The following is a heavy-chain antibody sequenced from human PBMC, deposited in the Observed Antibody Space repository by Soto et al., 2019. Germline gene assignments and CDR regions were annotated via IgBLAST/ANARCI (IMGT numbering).Heavy chain of an antibody. CDR3: ARDAGIAAAGINWFDP. Sequence: GASVKVSCKVSGYTFTSYGISWVRQAPGQGLEWMGWISAYNGNTNYAQKLQGRVTMTTDTSTSTAYMELRSLRSDDTAVYYCARDAGIAAAGINWFDPWGQGTLVTVSS. V-gene: IGHV1-18*01. CDR1: GYTFTSYG. J-gene: IGHJ5*02. CDR2: ISAYNGNT. D-gene: IGHD6-13*01.